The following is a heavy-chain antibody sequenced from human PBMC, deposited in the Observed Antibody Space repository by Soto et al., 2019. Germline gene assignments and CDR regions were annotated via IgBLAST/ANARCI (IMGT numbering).Heavy chain of an antibody. CDR1: GYNFTSYG. D-gene: IGHD2-2*01. J-gene: IGHJ3*02. CDR2: IDTHNGNT. Sequence: VQLEQSGPELKKPGASVRVSCKASGYNFTSYGITWLRQAPGQGLEWMAWIDTHNGNTNHAYRLQSRVTMTTDTSTTTAYMELRGLRSADPAVYSCARYLPAALGAFDTWGQGTMVTVSS. V-gene: IGHV1-18*01. CDR3: ARYLPAALGAFDT.